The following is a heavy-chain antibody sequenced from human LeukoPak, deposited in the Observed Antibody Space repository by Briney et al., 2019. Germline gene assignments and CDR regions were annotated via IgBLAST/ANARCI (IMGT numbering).Heavy chain of an antibody. V-gene: IGHV3-9*01. Sequence: GGSLRLSCAASGFTFDDYAMHWVRQAPGKGLEWVSGISWNSGSIGYADSVKGRFTISRDNAKNSLYLQMNSLRAEDTALYYCAKLSDDYWGQGTLVTVSS. J-gene: IGHJ4*02. CDR3: AKLSDDY. D-gene: IGHD3-16*02. CDR2: ISWNSGSI. CDR1: GFTFDDYA.